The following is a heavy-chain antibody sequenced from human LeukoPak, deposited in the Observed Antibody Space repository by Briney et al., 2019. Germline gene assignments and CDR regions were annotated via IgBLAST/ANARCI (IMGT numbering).Heavy chain of an antibody. Sequence: GGSLSLSCVDSGFTFSNHWLSWVRQAPGKGLELVANIKQDGSDKNYLDPVKSRFTISRDNAKNSLYLQMNSLRADDTAVYYCARIPAGVATRKGIVDYYYYYMDVWGKGTTVTVSS. J-gene: IGHJ6*03. V-gene: IGHV3-7*01. D-gene: IGHD1-26*01. CDR3: ARIPAGVATRKGIVDYYYYYMDV. CDR2: IKQDGSDK. CDR1: GFTFSNHW.